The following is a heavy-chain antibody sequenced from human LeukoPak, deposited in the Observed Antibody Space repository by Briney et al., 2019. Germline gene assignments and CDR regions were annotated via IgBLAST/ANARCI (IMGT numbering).Heavy chain of an antibody. J-gene: IGHJ4*02. D-gene: IGHD5-12*01. CDR2: INHSGST. CDR3: ARGYAYNSLIVAIYFDY. CDR1: GGSISSSSYY. Sequence: PSETLSLTCTVSGGSISSSSYYWGWIRQPPGKGLEWIGEINHSGSTNYNPSLKSRVTISVDTSKNQFSLKLSSVTAADTAVYYCARGYAYNSLIVAIYFDYWGQGTLVTVSS. V-gene: IGHV4-39*07.